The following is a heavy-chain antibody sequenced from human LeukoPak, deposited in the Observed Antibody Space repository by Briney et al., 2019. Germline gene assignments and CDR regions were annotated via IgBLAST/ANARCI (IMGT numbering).Heavy chain of an antibody. CDR3: ARAPKGPMVRGVVDY. V-gene: IGHV4-34*01. D-gene: IGHD3-10*01. CDR2: INHSGST. J-gene: IGHJ4*02. Sequence: SETLSLTCAVYGGSFSGYYWSWIRQPPGKGLEWIGEINHSGSTNYNPSLKSRVTISVDTSKNQFSLRLSSVTAADTAVYYCARAPKGPMVRGVVDYWGQGTLVTVSS. CDR1: GGSFSGYY.